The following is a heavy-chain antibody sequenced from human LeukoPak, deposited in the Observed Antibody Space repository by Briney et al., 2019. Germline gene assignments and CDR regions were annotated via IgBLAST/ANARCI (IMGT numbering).Heavy chain of an antibody. V-gene: IGHV3-48*01. CDR1: DLTFSTFT. CDR3: AKGSPRGGLDY. CDR2: ISNSSRTI. Sequence: GGSLRLSCAASDLTFSTFTMHWVRQAPGQGLELVWSISNSSRTINYADSVQGRFTISSDNANNSMYLQMNDLRREDTALYYCAKGSPRGGLDYWGQGTLVTVSS. J-gene: IGHJ4*02. D-gene: IGHD1-14*01.